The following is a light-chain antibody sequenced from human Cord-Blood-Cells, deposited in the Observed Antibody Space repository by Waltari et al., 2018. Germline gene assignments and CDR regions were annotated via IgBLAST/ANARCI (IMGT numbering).Light chain of an antibody. CDR3: QQYDNLPYS. CDR2: DAS. J-gene: IGKJ2*03. Sequence: DIQMTQSPSSLSASVGDRVTITCQASQDISNYLNWYQQKPGKAPKRLIYDASKLETGVPSRFSGSGSGTDFTLTISRLQPEDIATYYCQQYDNLPYSFGQGTKLEIK. V-gene: IGKV1-33*01. CDR1: QDISNY.